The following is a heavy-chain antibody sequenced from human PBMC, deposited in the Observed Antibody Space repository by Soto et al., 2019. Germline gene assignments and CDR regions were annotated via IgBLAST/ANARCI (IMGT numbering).Heavy chain of an antibody. Sequence: QVQLVESGGGVVQPGRSLRLSCVASGFTFSSYGMHWVRQAPGKGLEWVAVISYDGSNKYYTDSVRGRLTISRDNSKNMLYLQMNSLRAEDTAVYYCAKGQERALFLQDRYYYDRSAFLYYFDYWGQGTLVTVSS. J-gene: IGHJ4*02. D-gene: IGHD3-22*01. CDR2: ISYDGSNK. CDR1: GFTFSSYG. CDR3: AKGQERALFLQDRYYYDRSAFLYYFDY. V-gene: IGHV3-30*18.